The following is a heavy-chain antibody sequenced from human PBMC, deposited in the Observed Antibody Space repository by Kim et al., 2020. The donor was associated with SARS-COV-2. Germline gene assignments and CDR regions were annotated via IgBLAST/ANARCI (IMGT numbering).Heavy chain of an antibody. CDR3: AADSSGYYDAFDI. V-gene: IGHV1-58*01. Sequence: NYAQEVQERVTITRDMSTSTAYMELSSRRDEDTAVYYWAADSSGYYDAFDIWGQGTMVTVSS. J-gene: IGHJ3*02. D-gene: IGHD3-22*01.